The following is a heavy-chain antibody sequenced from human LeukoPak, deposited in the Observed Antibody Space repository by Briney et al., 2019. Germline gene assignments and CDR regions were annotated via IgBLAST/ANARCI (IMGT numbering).Heavy chain of an antibody. CDR3: ARFPVTLRGSDY. J-gene: IGHJ4*02. D-gene: IGHD4-17*01. CDR2: INPNSGGT. Sequence: GASVKVSCKASGYTFTGCYMHWVRQAPGQGLEWMGWINPNSGGTNYAQKFQGRVTMTRDTSISTAYMELSRLRSDDTAVYYCARFPVTLRGSDYWGQGTLVTVSS. CDR1: GYTFTGCY. V-gene: IGHV1-2*02.